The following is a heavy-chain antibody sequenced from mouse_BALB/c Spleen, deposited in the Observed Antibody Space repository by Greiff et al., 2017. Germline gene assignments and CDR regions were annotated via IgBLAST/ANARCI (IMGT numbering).Heavy chain of an antibody. CDR3: TRGELLRPFAY. V-gene: IGHV1-5*01. CDR2: IYPGNSDT. Sequence: EVHLVESGTELARPGASVKMSCKASGYTFTSYWMHWVKQRPGQGLEWIGAIYPGNSDTRYNQKFKGKAKLTAVTSTSTAYMELSSLTNEDSAVYYCTRGELLRPFAYWGQGTLVTVSA. J-gene: IGHJ3*01. D-gene: IGHD1-2*01. CDR1: GYTFTSYW.